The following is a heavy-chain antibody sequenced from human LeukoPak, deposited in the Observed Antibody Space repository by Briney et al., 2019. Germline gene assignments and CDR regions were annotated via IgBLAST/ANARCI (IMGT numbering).Heavy chain of an antibody. V-gene: IGHV3-33*01. CDR1: GFTFSSYG. J-gene: IGHJ4*02. CDR3: ARDKGGDEASLDC. D-gene: IGHD3-16*01. CDR2: IWYDGSNK. Sequence: GGSLRLSCAASGFTFSSYGMHWVRQAPGKGLEWVAVIWYDGSNKYYADSVKGRFTISRDNSKNTLYLQMNSLRAEDTAVYYCARDKGGDEASLDCWGQGTLVTVSS.